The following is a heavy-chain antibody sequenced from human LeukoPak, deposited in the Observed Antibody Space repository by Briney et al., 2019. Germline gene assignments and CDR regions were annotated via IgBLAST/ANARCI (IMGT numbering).Heavy chain of an antibody. Sequence: GGSLRLSCAASGFTVSSNYMSWVRQAPGKGLEWVSVIYSGGSTYYADSVKGRFTISRDNSKNTLYLQMNSLRAEDTAVYYCARDVPGYCSSTSCYRGDAFDIWGQGTMVTVSS. CDR2: IYSGGST. V-gene: IGHV3-53*01. CDR1: GFTVSSNY. J-gene: IGHJ3*02. CDR3: ARDVPGYCSSTSCYRGDAFDI. D-gene: IGHD2-2*02.